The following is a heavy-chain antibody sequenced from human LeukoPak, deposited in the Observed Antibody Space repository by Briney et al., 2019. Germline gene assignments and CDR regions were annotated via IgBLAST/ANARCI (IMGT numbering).Heavy chain of an antibody. CDR2: ISSNGGST. J-gene: IGHJ4*02. D-gene: IGHD1-26*01. Sequence: PGGSLRLSCAASGFTFSSYAMHWVRQAPGKGLEYVSAISSNGGSTYYANSVKGRFTISRDNSKNTLYLQMGSLRAEDMAVYYCARGVGAAVDYWRQGTLVTVSS. CDR3: ARGVGAAVDY. V-gene: IGHV3-64*01. CDR1: GFTFSSYA.